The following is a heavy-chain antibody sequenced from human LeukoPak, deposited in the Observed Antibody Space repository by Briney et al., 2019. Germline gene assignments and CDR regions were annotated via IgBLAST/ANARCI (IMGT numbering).Heavy chain of an antibody. J-gene: IGHJ4*02. D-gene: IGHD3-10*01. CDR1: GFTFTSSA. CDR2: IVVGSGNT. CDR3: AADFFGEFLFDY. V-gene: IGHV1-58*02. Sequence: SVTVSCKASGFTFTSSAMQWVRQARGQRLEWIGWIVVGSGNTNYAQKFQERVTITRDMSTSTAYMELSSLRSEDTAVYYCAADFFGEFLFDYWGQGTLVTVSS.